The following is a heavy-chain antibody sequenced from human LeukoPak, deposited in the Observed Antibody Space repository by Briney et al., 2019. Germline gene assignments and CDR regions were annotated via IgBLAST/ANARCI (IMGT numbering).Heavy chain of an antibody. Sequence: GGSLRLSCAASGFTFSHFWMSWVRQAPGKGLEWVAYIKKTGSETYYVDSVKGRFTITRDNTRNSLFLQMYSLRAEDTAVYFCAREDGYCSGGNCYSYFDSWXQGTLVTVSS. CDR3: AREDGYCSGGNCYSYFDS. D-gene: IGHD2-15*01. J-gene: IGHJ4*02. V-gene: IGHV3-7*01. CDR2: IKKTGSET. CDR1: GFTFSHFW.